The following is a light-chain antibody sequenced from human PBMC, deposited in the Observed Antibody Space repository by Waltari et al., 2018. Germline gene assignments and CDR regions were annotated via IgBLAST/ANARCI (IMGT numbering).Light chain of an antibody. Sequence: DIQMTQSPSTLSASIGDRVTITCRASQSITNWLAWYQQKPGKAPKRLIYKASTLESGVPSRFSGSGSGTEFTLTISSLQPYDFATYYCQQYNNYVATFGQGTKVEIK. J-gene: IGKJ1*01. CDR1: QSITNW. V-gene: IGKV1-5*03. CDR3: QQYNNYVAT. CDR2: KAS.